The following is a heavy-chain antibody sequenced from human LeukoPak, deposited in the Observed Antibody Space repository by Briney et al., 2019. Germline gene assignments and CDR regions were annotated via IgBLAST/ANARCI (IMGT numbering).Heavy chain of an antibody. Sequence: GESLKISCKGSGYSFTSYWIGWVRQMPGKGLEWMGIIYPGDSDTRYSPSFQGQVTISADKSISTAYLQWSSLKASDTAMYYCARYLPDYGDHEGAFDIWGQGAMVTVSS. J-gene: IGHJ3*02. D-gene: IGHD4-17*01. CDR1: GYSFTSYW. V-gene: IGHV5-51*01. CDR3: ARYLPDYGDHEGAFDI. CDR2: IYPGDSDT.